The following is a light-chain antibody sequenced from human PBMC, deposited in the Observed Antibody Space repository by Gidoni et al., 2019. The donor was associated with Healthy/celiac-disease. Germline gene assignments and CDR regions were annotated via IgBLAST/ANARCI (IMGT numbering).Light chain of an antibody. CDR1: SSNIGAGYD. V-gene: IGLV1-40*01. Sequence: QSVLPQPPSVSGAPGQMVPISCTGSSSNIGAGYDVHWYQQLPGTAPKLLIYGNSNRPSGVPDRFSGSKSGTSASLAITGLQAEDEADYYCQSYDSSLSGSGVFGGGTKLTVL. CDR2: GNS. CDR3: QSYDSSLSGSGV. J-gene: IGLJ2*01.